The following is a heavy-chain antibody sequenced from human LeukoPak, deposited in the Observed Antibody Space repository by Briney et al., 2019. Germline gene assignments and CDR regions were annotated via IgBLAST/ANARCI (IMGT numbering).Heavy chain of an antibody. V-gene: IGHV3-30*18. Sequence: GRSLRLSCAASGFTFSSYSMNWVRQAPGKGLEWAAVISYDGSNKYYADSVKGRFTISRDNSKNTLYLQMNSLRAEDTAVYYCAKAGPGYQLLKITPYYYYGMDVWGQGTTVTVSS. CDR1: GFTFSSYS. CDR2: ISYDGSNK. J-gene: IGHJ6*02. D-gene: IGHD2-2*01. CDR3: AKAGPGYQLLKITPYYYYGMDV.